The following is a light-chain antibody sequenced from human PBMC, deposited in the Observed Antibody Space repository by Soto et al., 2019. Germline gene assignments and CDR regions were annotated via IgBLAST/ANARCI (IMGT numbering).Light chain of an antibody. V-gene: IGLV2-14*01. CDR1: SSDVGGYNY. J-gene: IGLJ1*01. CDR2: DVS. CDR3: SSDTSSRTPVHV. Sequence: QSALTQPASVSGSPGQSITISCTGTSSDVGGYNYVSWYQQHPGKAPKLMIYDVSNRPSGVSNRFSGSKSGNTASLTISGLQAENEADYYCSSDTSSRTPVHVFGTGTKVTVL.